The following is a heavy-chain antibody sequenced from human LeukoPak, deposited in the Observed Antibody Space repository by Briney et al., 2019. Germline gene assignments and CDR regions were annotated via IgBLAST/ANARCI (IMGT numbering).Heavy chain of an antibody. J-gene: IGHJ4*02. CDR1: GYTLTELS. D-gene: IGHD3-22*01. Sequence: GASVTVSCKVSGYTLTELSMHWVRQAPGKGLEGMGGFDPEDGETIYAQKFQGRVTMTEDTSTDTAYMELSSLRSEDTAVYYCATVQNYYDSSGYYTHFDYWGQGTLVTVSS. CDR2: FDPEDGET. V-gene: IGHV1-24*01. CDR3: ATVQNYYDSSGYYTHFDY.